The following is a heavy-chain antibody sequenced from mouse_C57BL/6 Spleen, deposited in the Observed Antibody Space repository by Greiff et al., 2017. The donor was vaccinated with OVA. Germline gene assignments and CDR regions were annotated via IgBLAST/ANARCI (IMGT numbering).Heavy chain of an antibody. D-gene: IGHD2-4*01. CDR1: GYTFTSYW. CDR3: ARPLYYDDGYAMDY. CDR2: IHPNSGST. V-gene: IGHV1-64*01. J-gene: IGHJ4*01. Sequence: VQLQQPGAELVKPGASVKLSCKASGYTFTSYWMHWVKQRPGQGLEWIGMIHPNSGSTNYNEKFKSKATLTVDKSSSTAYMQLSSLTSEDSAVYYCARPLYYDDGYAMDYWGQGTSVTVSS.